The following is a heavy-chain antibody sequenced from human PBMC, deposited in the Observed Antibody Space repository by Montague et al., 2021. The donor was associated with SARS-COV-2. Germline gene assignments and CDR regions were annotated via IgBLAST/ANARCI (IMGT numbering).Heavy chain of an antibody. CDR3: ARIRDYDILTGSYSGFDX. V-gene: IGHV2-70*01. Sequence: PALVKPTQTLTLTCTFSGFSLSTSGMCVSWIRQPPGKALEWLALIDWDDDKYYSTSLKTRLTISKDTTKNQVVLTMTNMDPVDTATYYCARIRDYDILTGSYSGFDXWGQGTLVTVSS. J-gene: IGHJ4*02. CDR2: IDWDDDK. CDR1: GFSLSTSGMC. D-gene: IGHD3-9*01.